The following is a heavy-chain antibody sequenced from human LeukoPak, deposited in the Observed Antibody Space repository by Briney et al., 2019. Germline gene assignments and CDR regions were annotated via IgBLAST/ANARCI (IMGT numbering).Heavy chain of an antibody. V-gene: IGHV1-46*01. CDR2: INPSGGST. CDR3: ARGRTTQSYASSGFYPRDY. D-gene: IGHD3-22*01. J-gene: IGHJ4*01. Sequence: GSVKVSCKASGYTFINYYVHWVRQAPGQGLQWLGMINPSGGSTVYAQMLQGRLTMTTDMSTRTVYMELNSLTSEDTAVYYCARGRTTQSYASSGFYPRDYWGQGTLVTVSS. CDR1: GYTFINYY.